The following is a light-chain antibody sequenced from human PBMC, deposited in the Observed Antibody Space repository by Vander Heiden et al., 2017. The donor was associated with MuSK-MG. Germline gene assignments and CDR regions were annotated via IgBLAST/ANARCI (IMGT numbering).Light chain of an antibody. V-gene: IGKV2-28*01. J-gene: IGKJ3*01. Sequence: DIVMTQSPLSLPVTPGEPASISCRSSPSLLHSNGYNSLDWYLQKPGQSPQLLIYLGSNRASGVPDRFSGSGSGTDFTLKISRVEAEDVGVYYCMQALQKPFTFGPGTKVDIK. CDR3: MQALQKPFT. CDR1: PSLLHSNGYNS. CDR2: LGS.